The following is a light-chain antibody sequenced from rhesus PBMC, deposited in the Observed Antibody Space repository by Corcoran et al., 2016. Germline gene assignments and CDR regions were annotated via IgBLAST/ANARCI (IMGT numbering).Light chain of an antibody. V-gene: IGKV1-22*01. J-gene: IGKJ1*01. CDR1: QSISSW. CDR3: QQYTSSPWT. CDR2: KAS. Sequence: DIQMTQSPSSLSASVGDTVTITCRASQSISSWLAWYQQKPGKASKLLIYKASSLQSGVPSRFSGSGSGTDFTLTISSLQSEEFATYYCQQYTSSPWTFGQGTKVEIK.